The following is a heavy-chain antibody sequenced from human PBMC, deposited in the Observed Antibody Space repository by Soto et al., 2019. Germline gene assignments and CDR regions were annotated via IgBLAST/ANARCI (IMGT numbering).Heavy chain of an antibody. D-gene: IGHD5-12*01. V-gene: IGHV1-2*02. J-gene: IGHJ6*03. CDR3: ARESGGATAALDYYYFYMDV. CDR2: MNPNSGDT. CDR1: GYRFSDYY. Sequence: QVQLVQSAAEVKKPGASVTVSCKASGYRFSDYYLHWVRQAPGQGPEWMGWMNPNSGDTKYAQKFKGRVTMTRDTSVRTAFMELNWLKSDDTAVYYCARESGGATAALDYYYFYMDVWGIGTTVTVSS.